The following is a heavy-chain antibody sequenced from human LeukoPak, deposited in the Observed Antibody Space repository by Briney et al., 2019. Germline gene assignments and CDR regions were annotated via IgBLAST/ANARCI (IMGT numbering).Heavy chain of an antibody. CDR1: GFTFSSYG. J-gene: IGHJ3*02. D-gene: IGHD3-22*01. CDR3: ARSLHSSGYAFDI. V-gene: IGHV3-33*01. CDR2: IWYDGSNK. Sequence: GRSLRLSCAASGFTFSSYGMHWVRQAPGKGLEWVAVIWYDGSNKYYADSVKGRFTISRDNSKNTLYLQMNSLRAEDTAVYYCARSLHSSGYAFDIWGQGTMVTVSS.